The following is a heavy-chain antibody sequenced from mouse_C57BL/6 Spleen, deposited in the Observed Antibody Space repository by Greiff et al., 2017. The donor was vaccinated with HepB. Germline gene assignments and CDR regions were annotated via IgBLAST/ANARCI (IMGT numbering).Heavy chain of an antibody. J-gene: IGHJ4*01. CDR2: IWRGGST. CDR1: GFSLTSYG. CDR3: AKPGSTYYYAMDY. V-gene: IGHV2-5*01. Sequence: QVQLKESGPGLVQPSQSLSITCTVSGFSLTSYGVHWVRQSPGKGLEWLGVIWRGGSTDYNAAFMSRLSITKDNSKSQVFFKMNSLQADDTAIYYCAKPGSTYYYAMDYGGQGTSVTVSS. D-gene: IGHD1-1*01.